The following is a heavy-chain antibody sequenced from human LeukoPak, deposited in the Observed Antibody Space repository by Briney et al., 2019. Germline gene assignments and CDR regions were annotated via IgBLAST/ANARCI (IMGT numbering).Heavy chain of an antibody. CDR1: GGSISSHY. CDR3: ARSTSSSWLYYYYGMDV. D-gene: IGHD6-13*01. Sequence: SETLSLTCTVSGGSISSHYWSWIRQPPGKGLEWIGYIYYSGSTNYNPSLKSRVTISVDTSKNQFSLKLSSVTAADTAVYYCARSTSSSWLYYYYGMDVWGQGTTVTVSS. CDR2: IYYSGST. J-gene: IGHJ6*02. V-gene: IGHV4-59*11.